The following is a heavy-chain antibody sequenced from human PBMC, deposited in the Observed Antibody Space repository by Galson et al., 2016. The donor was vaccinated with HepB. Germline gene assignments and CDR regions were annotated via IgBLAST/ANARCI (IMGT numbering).Heavy chain of an antibody. CDR3: ARTPSGSWYFDL. J-gene: IGHJ2*01. V-gene: IGHV5-51*01. CDR2: IDPGDSDT. Sequence: QSGAEVKKPGESLRISCKVSGDSFTTYWIGWVRQMPGKGLEWMGIIDPGDSDTRYSPSFQGQVTISADKSISTAYLQWASLKASDTAMYYWARTPSGSWYFDLWGRGTLVTV. CDR1: GDSFTTYW. D-gene: IGHD3-10*01.